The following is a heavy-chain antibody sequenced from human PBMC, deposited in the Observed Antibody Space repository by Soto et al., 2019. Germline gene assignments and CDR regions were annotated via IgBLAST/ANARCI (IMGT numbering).Heavy chain of an antibody. CDR3: ARGVSGRNGYFDL. V-gene: IGHV3-74*01. D-gene: IGHD1-26*01. CDR1: GFTFSSYW. J-gene: IGHJ2*01. CDR2: IKPDGSST. Sequence: EVQLEESGGGLVHPGGSLRLSCAASGFTFSSYWMHWVRQAPGKGLVWVSRIKPDGSSTNYADSVKGRYTISRDNAKIPLYLQMNSLSDEDTAVYYCARGVSGRNGYFDLWGRGSLVTVSS.